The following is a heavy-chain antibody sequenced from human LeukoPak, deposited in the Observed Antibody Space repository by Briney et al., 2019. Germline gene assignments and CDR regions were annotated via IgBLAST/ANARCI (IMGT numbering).Heavy chain of an antibody. Sequence: GGSLRLSCAASGFTFSSYSMNWVRQAPGKGLEWVSSISSSSSYIYYADSVKGRFTISRDNAKNSLYLQMNSLRAEDTAVYYCARDECNGGSCYLDYWGQGTLATVSS. J-gene: IGHJ4*02. V-gene: IGHV3-21*01. CDR2: ISSSSSYI. CDR1: GFTFSSYS. D-gene: IGHD2-15*01. CDR3: ARDECNGGSCYLDY.